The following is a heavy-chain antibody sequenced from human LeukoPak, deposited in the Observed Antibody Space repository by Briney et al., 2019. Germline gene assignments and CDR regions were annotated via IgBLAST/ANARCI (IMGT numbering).Heavy chain of an antibody. CDR2: ISSSSSTI. CDR1: GFTFSSYS. CDR3: AGDSLDEKQDY. J-gene: IGHJ4*02. Sequence: GGSLRLSCAASGFTFSSYSMNWVRQAPGKGLEWVSYISSSSSTIYYADSVKGRFTISRDNVKNSLYLQMNSLRAEDTAVYYCAGDSLDEKQDYWGQGTLVTVSS. V-gene: IGHV3-48*01.